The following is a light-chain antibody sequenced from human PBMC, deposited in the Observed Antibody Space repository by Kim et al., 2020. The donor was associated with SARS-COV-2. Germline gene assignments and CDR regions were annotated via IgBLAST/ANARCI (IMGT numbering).Light chain of an antibody. V-gene: IGLV3-19*01. CDR1: SLRSYY. J-gene: IGLJ1*01. CDR3: NSRDSSGNHYV. Sequence: SSALTQDPAVSVALGQTVRITCQGDSLRSYYASWYQQKPGQAPVLVIYGKNNRPSGIPDRFSGPSSGNTASLTITGAQAEDEADYYCNSRDSSGNHYVFGTGTKVTVL. CDR2: GKN.